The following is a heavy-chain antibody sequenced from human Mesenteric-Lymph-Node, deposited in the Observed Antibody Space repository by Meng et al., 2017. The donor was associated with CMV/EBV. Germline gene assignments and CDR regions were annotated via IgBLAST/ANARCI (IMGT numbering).Heavy chain of an antibody. D-gene: IGHD6-13*01. Sequence: ASVKVSCKASGYTFTGYYMHWVRQAPGQGLEWMGWINPNSGGTNYAKKFQGRVTMTRDTSISTAYMELSRLRSDDTAVYYCAPSHSSSWYLEYWGQGTLVTVSS. CDR1: GYTFTGYY. CDR2: INPNSGGT. J-gene: IGHJ4*02. CDR3: APSHSSSWYLEY. V-gene: IGHV1-2*02.